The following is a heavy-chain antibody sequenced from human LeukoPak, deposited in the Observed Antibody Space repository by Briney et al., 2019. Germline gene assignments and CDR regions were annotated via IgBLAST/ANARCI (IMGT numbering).Heavy chain of an antibody. CDR2: IYYSGST. CDR3: ARGYSNYVNDY. V-gene: IGHV4-61*01. J-gene: IGHJ4*02. D-gene: IGHD4-11*01. Sequence: SETLSLTCTVSGGSVSSGSYYWSWIRQPPGKGLEWIGYIYYSGSTNYNPSLKSRVTISVDTSKNQFSLKLSSVTAADTAVYYCARGYSNYVNDYWGQGTLVTVSS. CDR1: GGSVSSGSYY.